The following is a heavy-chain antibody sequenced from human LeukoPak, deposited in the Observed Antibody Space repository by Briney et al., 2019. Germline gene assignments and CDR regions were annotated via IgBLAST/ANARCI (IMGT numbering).Heavy chain of an antibody. J-gene: IGHJ3*01. V-gene: IGHV3-30*18. CDR2: ISYDGSNK. Sequence: GGSLRLSCAASGFTFSSYSMNWVRQAPGKGLEWVAVISYDGSNKYYADSVKGRFTISRDNSKNTLYLQMNSLRAEDTAVYYCAKDRGEQSKVPDAFDVWGQGTMVTVSS. CDR1: GFTFSSYS. CDR3: AKDRGEQSKVPDAFDV. D-gene: IGHD1/OR15-1a*01.